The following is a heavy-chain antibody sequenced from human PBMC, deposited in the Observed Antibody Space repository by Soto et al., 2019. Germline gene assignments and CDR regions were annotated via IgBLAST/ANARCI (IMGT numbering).Heavy chain of an antibody. V-gene: IGHV3-23*01. CDR3: AKGGIAARPSDY. Sequence: EVQLLESGGGLVQPGGSLRLSCAASGFTFSSYAMSLVRQAPGKGLEWVSAISGSGGSTYYADSVKGRFTISSDNSKTTLYLQMNSLSAEDTAVSYCAKGGIAARPSDYWGQGTLVTVSS. D-gene: IGHD6-6*01. CDR2: ISGSGGST. CDR1: GFTFSSYA. J-gene: IGHJ4*02.